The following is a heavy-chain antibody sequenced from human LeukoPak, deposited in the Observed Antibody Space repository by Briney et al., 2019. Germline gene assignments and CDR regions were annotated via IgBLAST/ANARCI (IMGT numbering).Heavy chain of an antibody. CDR3: ARDGRYSGSYPGWFDP. CDR1: GDSISNSNYY. CDR2: IYYSGST. V-gene: IGHV4-39*07. J-gene: IGHJ5*02. Sequence: NPSETLSLTCTVSGDSISNSNYYWGWIRQPPGKGLEWVGNIYYSGSTYYNPSLKSRVTISVDTSKNQFSLKLSSVTAADTAVYYCARDGRYSGSYPGWFDPWGQGTLVTVSS. D-gene: IGHD1-26*01.